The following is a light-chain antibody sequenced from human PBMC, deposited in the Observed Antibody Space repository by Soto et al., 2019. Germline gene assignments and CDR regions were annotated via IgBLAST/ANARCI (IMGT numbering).Light chain of an antibody. Sequence: QSALTQPASVSGSPGQSITISCTGTSSDVGGYNLVSWYQQHPGKAPKLMIYEGSKRPSGVSERFSGSKSGNTASLTISGLQADDEADYYCSSYADSGTSLVFGGGTKLTVL. CDR1: SSDVGGYNL. CDR2: EGS. CDR3: SSYADSGTSLV. V-gene: IGLV2-23*01. J-gene: IGLJ2*01.